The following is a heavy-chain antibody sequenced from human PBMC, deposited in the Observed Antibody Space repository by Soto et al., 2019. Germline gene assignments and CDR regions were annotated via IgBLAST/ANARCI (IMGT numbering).Heavy chain of an antibody. D-gene: IGHD5-12*01. CDR3: ARVGYRIRAFDI. CDR2: MNPNSGNT. V-gene: IGHV1-8*01. Sequence: ASVKVSCKASGYTFTSYDINWVRQATGQGLEWMGWMNPNSGNTGYAQKFPGRVTMTRNTSISTAYMELSSLRSEVTAVYYCARVGYRIRAFDIWGQGTMVTVSS. J-gene: IGHJ3*02. CDR1: GYTFTSYD.